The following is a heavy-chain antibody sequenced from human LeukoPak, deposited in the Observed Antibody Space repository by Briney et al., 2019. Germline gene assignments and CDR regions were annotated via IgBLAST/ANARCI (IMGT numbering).Heavy chain of an antibody. J-gene: IGHJ4*02. CDR2: IIPILGIA. V-gene: IGHV1-69*04. Sequence: ASVKVSCKASGGTFGSYAISWVRQAPGQGLEWMGRIIPILGIANYAQKFQGRVTMTRDTSTSTVYMELSSLRSEDTAVYYCARDRVAGGYDYWGQGTLVTVSS. CDR3: ARDRVAGGYDY. D-gene: IGHD3-10*01. CDR1: GGTFGSYA.